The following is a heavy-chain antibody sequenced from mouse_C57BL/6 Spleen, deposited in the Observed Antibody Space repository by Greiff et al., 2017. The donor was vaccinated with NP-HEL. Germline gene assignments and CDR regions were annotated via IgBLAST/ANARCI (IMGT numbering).Heavy chain of an antibody. V-gene: IGHV1-26*01. CDR1: GYTFTDYY. J-gene: IGHJ2*01. CDR3: ANLEAPYFDY. CDR2: INPNNGGT. Sequence: VQLQQSGPELVKPGASVKISCKASGYTFTDYYMNWVKQSHGKSLEWIGDINPNNGGTSYNQKFKGKATLTVDKSSSTAYMELRSLTSEDSAVYYCANLEAPYFDYWGQGTTLTVSS.